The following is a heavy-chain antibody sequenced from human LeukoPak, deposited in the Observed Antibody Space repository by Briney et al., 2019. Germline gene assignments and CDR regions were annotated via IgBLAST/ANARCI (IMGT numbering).Heavy chain of an antibody. CDR1: GFTFSSYA. CDR2: ISYDGSNK. CDR3: AKDFTIGSSWTYYFDY. V-gene: IGHV3-30*04. Sequence: GSLRLSCAASGFTFSSYAMHWVRQAPGKGLEWVAVISYDGSNKYYADSVKGRFTISRDNSKNTLYLQMNSLRAEDTAVYYCAKDFTIGSSWTYYFDYWGQGTLVTVSS. J-gene: IGHJ4*02. D-gene: IGHD6-13*01.